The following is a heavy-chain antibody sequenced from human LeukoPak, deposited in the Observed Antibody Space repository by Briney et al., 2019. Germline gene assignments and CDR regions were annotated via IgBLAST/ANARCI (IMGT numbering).Heavy chain of an antibody. CDR2: ISSSSSYI. CDR3: ARDGPQKYSSSPGLPNWFDP. J-gene: IGHJ5*02. CDR1: GVTFSSYS. V-gene: IGHV3-21*01. D-gene: IGHD6-6*01. Sequence: PGGSLRLSCAASGVTFSSYSMNWVRQAPGKGLEWVSSISSSSSYIYYADSVKGRFTISRDNAKNSLYLQMNSLRAEDTAVYYCARDGPQKYSSSPGLPNWFDPWGQGTLVTVSS.